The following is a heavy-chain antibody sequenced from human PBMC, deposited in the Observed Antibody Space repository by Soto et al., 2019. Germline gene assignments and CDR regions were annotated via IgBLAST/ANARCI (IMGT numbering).Heavy chain of an antibody. Sequence: PSETLSLTCTVSGGSVNSYGYYWTWIRQSPGKGLEWIGSMYYSGDTYHNPSLKSRVSLSVDTSKDQFSLNLTSVTAADTAVYFCARGRYCLTGRCFPNWFDSWGQGALVTVSS. CDR1: GGSVNSYGYY. CDR2: MYYSGDT. J-gene: IGHJ5*01. V-gene: IGHV4-30-4*01. CDR3: ARGRYCLTGRCFPNWFDS. D-gene: IGHD7-27*01.